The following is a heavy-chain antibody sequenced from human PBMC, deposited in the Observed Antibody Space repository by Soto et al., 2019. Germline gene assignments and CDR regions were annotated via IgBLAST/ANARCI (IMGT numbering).Heavy chain of an antibody. J-gene: IGHJ4*02. CDR1: GFIVTNYA. CDR3: AKARGDSSGRRAFDY. Sequence: GSLRLSCAASGFIVTNYAMSWVRQAPGQGLEWVSTFGTSGNTYYADSVKGRFTISRDNSKNTLYLQMNSLRAEDTAVYYCAKARGDSSGRRAFDYCGQGTLVTVSS. CDR2: FGTSGNT. D-gene: IGHD6-19*01. V-gene: IGHV3-23*01.